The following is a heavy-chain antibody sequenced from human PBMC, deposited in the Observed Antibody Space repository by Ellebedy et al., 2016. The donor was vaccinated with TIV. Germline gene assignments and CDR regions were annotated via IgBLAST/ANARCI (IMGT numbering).Heavy chain of an antibody. Sequence: GESLKISCAASGFTFSSYNMSWVRQAPGKELEWVSYISSSSRPIYYADSVKGRFTISKDNAKNSVYLQMNSLRAEDTAVYYCARTIGGYCTSTSCPGNDYWGQGTLVTVSS. CDR1: GFTFSSYN. CDR2: ISSSSRPI. V-gene: IGHV3-48*04. J-gene: IGHJ4*02. D-gene: IGHD2-2*01. CDR3: ARTIGGYCTSTSCPGNDY.